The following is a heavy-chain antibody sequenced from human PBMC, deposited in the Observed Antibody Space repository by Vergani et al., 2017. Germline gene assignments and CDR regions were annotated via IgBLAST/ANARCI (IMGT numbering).Heavy chain of an antibody. CDR2: ISGHDHRT. CDR3: AELCGDDGYPPC. J-gene: IGHJ4*02. D-gene: IGHD5-18*01. V-gene: IGHV3-23*01. CDR1: GFRFREHG. Sequence: EVQLLESGGGSVQPGESLSLSCVASGFRFREHGMNWVRQAPGKVLEWVSSISGHDHRTPYADSVKGRFIISRDDSKYTLYLQMISLRVGDTAIYFCAELCGDDGYPPCWGPGTLMTV.